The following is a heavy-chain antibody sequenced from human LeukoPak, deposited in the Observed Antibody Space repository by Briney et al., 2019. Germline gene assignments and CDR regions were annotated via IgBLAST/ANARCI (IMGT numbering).Heavy chain of an antibody. D-gene: IGHD6-13*01. Sequence: SETLSLTCTVSGGSISSYYWSWIRQPPGKGLEWIGYIYYSGSTNYNPSLKSRVTISVDTSKNQFSLKLSSVTAADTAVYYCARVYGYSSSWYDYWGQGTLVTVSS. CDR2: IYYSGST. J-gene: IGHJ4*02. CDR3: ARVYGYSSSWYDY. CDR1: GGSISSYY. V-gene: IGHV4-59*01.